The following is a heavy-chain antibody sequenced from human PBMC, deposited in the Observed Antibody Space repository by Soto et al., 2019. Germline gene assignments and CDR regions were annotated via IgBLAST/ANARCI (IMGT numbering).Heavy chain of an antibody. Sequence: SVKFSCKASGGTFSSYAIDWVRQAPGQGLEWMGGIIPIFGTANYAQKFQGRITITADESTSTAYMELRSLRSEDTAVYYCARGVHYDSSGYYYFYWGQGTLVTVSS. D-gene: IGHD3-22*01. CDR2: IIPIFGTA. CDR1: GGTFSSYA. CDR3: ARGVHYDSSGYYYFY. V-gene: IGHV1-69*13. J-gene: IGHJ4*02.